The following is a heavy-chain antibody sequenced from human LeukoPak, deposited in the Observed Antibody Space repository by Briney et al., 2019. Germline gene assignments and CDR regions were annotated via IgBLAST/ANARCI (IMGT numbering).Heavy chain of an antibody. Sequence: GASVKVSCKASGYTFTSYGISWVRQAPGQGLERMGGIIPFFGTANYAQKFQGRVTITADKSTSTAYMEVSSLRSEDTAVYFCATWGYSGNDVNWFDPWGQGTLVTVSS. CDR3: ATWGYSGNDVNWFDP. V-gene: IGHV1-69*06. CDR1: GYTFTSYG. J-gene: IGHJ5*02. CDR2: IIPFFGTA. D-gene: IGHD5-12*01.